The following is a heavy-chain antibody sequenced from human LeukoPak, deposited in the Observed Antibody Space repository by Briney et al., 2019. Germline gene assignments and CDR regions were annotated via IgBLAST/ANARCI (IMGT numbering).Heavy chain of an antibody. CDR1: GFSFNNYR. D-gene: IGHD6-25*01. Sequence: GGSLRLSCVATGFSFNNYRMTWVRQAPGKGLEWVANIKQDGSEKQYVDSVKGRFAISRDNAKKSLYLQINTLRAEDTAVYYCVRGPHIAATSYWGQGTLVTVSS. CDR3: VRGPHIAATSY. V-gene: IGHV3-7*03. J-gene: IGHJ4*02. CDR2: IKQDGSEK.